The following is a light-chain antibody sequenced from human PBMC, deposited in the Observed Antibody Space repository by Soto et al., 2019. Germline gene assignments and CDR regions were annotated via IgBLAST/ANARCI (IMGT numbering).Light chain of an antibody. CDR1: QSISSR. Sequence: DIPMTQSPSTLSASVGDRVTITCPASQSISSRLAWYQQKPGKAPKLLIYKASSLERGVPSRFSGSGSGTEFTFTISSLQPDDFATYYCKQYNSYPYTFGQGTKLEIK. CDR2: KAS. CDR3: KQYNSYPYT. J-gene: IGKJ2*01. V-gene: IGKV1-5*03.